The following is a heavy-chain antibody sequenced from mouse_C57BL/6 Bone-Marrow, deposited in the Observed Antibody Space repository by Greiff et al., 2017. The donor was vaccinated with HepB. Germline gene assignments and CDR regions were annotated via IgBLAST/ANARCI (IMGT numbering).Heavy chain of an antibody. Sequence: VQLQQSGAELVKPGASVKLSCKASGYTFTSYWMHWVKQRPGQGLEWIGMIHPNSGSTNYNEKFKSKATLTVDKSSSTAYMQLSSLTSEDSAVYYCARRGLYYYGSSYVGYWYFDVWGTGTTVTVSS. CDR2: IHPNSGST. CDR3: ARRGLYYYGSSYVGYWYFDV. D-gene: IGHD1-1*01. J-gene: IGHJ1*03. V-gene: IGHV1-64*01. CDR1: GYTFTSYW.